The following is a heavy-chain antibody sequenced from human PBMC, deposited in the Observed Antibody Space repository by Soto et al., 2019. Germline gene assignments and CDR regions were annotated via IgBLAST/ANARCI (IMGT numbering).Heavy chain of an antibody. CDR2: IFSSGTT. Sequence: SETLSLTCTLSANSISSGNKYWSWIRQAPGKGLEWIGYIFSSGTTYYNPSLKSRLTMSLDTSQNQFSLRLASVTDADSAVYYCARVPSPFDYYYSMDVWGQGTTVTVSS. CDR3: ARVPSPFDYYYSMDV. D-gene: IGHD3-16*01. CDR1: ANSISSGNKY. J-gene: IGHJ6*03. V-gene: IGHV4-30-4*01.